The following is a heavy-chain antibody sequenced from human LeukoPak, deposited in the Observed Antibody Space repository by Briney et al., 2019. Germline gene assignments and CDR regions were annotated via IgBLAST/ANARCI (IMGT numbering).Heavy chain of an antibody. J-gene: IGHJ4*02. CDR3: ARGHSSGWYVVY. Sequence: SETLSLTCTVSGGSISSYYWSWIRQPAGKGLEWIGRIYTSGSTNYNPSLKSRVTMSVDTSKNQFSLKLSSVTAPDTAVYYCARGHSSGWYVVYWGQGTLVTVSS. D-gene: IGHD6-19*01. CDR1: GGSISSYY. V-gene: IGHV4-4*07. CDR2: IYTSGST.